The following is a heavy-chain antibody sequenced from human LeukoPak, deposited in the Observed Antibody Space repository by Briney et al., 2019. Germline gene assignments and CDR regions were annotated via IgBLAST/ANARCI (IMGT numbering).Heavy chain of an antibody. CDR2: IYYSGST. Sequence: PSETLSLTCTVSGGSISSSSYYWGWIRQPPGKRLEWIGSIYYSGSTYYNPSLKSRVTISVDTSKNQFSLKLSSVTAADTAVYYCARHIPPPYYDILTGYSLFDYWGQGTLVTVSS. D-gene: IGHD3-9*01. J-gene: IGHJ4*02. V-gene: IGHV4-39*01. CDR1: GGSISSSSYY. CDR3: ARHIPPPYYDILTGYSLFDY.